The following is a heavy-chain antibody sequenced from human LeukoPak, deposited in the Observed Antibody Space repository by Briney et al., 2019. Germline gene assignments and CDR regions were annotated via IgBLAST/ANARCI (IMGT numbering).Heavy chain of an antibody. CDR1: GFTFSSYS. V-gene: IGHV3-21*01. CDR3: ARDSGSYIGSRGGDY. Sequence: GGSLRLSCAASGFTFSSYSMTWVRQAPGKGLEWVSSISSSSSYIYYADSVKGRFTISRDNAKNSLYLQMNSLRAEDTAVYYCARDSGSYIGSRGGDYWGQGILVTVSS. J-gene: IGHJ4*02. D-gene: IGHD1-26*01. CDR2: ISSSSSYI.